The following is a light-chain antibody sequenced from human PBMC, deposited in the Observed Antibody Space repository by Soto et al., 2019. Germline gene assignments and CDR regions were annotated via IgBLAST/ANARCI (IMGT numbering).Light chain of an antibody. CDR2: TAS. J-gene: IGKJ1*01. Sequence: EIVMTQSPATLSASPGERVTLSCRASQTVRSSLAWYQHKPGQAPRLLIYTASIRAPGIPARFTGSGSGTDFTLTISSLQSEDFAVYYCQQYNNWPRTFGQGTKVDI. CDR3: QQYNNWPRT. CDR1: QTVRSS. V-gene: IGKV3-15*01.